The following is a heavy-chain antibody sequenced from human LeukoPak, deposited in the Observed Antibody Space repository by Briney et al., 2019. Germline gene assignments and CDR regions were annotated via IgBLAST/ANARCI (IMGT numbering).Heavy chain of an antibody. D-gene: IGHD3-16*01. J-gene: IGHJ4*02. V-gene: IGHV4-39*07. CDR3: ARSSLGVY. CDR1: GGSISSSSYY. CDR2: IYYSGST. Sequence: SETLSLTCTVSGGSISSSSYYWGWIRQPPGKGLEWIGSIYYSGSTYYNPSLKSRVTISVDTSKNQFSLKLSSVTAADTAVYYCARSSLGVYWDQGTLVTVSS.